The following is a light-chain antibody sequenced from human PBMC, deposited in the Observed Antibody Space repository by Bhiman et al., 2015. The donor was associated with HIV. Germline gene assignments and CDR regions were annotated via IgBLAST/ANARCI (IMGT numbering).Light chain of an antibody. V-gene: IGLV6-57*01. CDR2: EDN. J-gene: IGLJ3*02. CDR1: SGSIASNY. CDR3: QSYDSNNKGV. Sequence: QSVSESPGKTVTISCTRSSGSIASNYVQWYQQRPGSSPTTVIYEDNQRPSGVPDRFSGSIDSSSNSASLTISGLKTEDEADYYCQSYDSNNKGVFGGGTKLTV.